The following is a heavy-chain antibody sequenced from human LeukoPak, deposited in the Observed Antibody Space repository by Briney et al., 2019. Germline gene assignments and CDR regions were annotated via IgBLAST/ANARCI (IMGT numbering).Heavy chain of an antibody. D-gene: IGHD6-13*01. V-gene: IGHV1-46*01. CDR1: GYTFTSYY. Sequence: ASVKVSCKASGYTFTSYYMHWARQAPGQGLEWMGIINPSCGSTSYAQKFQGRVTMTRDTSTSTVYMELSSLRSEDTAVYYCARDRRSSSWKIQNWFDPWGQGTLVTVSS. CDR2: INPSCGST. CDR3: ARDRRSSSWKIQNWFDP. J-gene: IGHJ5*02.